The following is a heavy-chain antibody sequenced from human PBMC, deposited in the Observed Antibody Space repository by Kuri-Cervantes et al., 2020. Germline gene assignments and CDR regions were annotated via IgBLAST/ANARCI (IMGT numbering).Heavy chain of an antibody. Sequence: GGSLRLSCAASGFTFDSYAMNWVRQAPGKGLEWASGIVGSGGSTQNADSVKGRFSISRDNSKKTVYLEMHTLRDDDTAVYSCAKSGGPVGSLNMFFESWGQGTLVTVSS. CDR2: IVGSGGST. D-gene: IGHD3-10*01. V-gene: IGHV3-23*01. CDR1: GFTFDSYA. CDR3: AKSGGPVGSLNMFFES. J-gene: IGHJ4*02.